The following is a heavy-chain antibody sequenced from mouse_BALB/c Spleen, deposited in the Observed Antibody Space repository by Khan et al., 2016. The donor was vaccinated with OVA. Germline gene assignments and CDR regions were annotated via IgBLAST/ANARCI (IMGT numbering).Heavy chain of an antibody. D-gene: IGHD3-1*01. J-gene: IGHJ3*01. CDR1: GYTFTDYY. V-gene: IGHV1-77*01. CDR3: ARRKYFGGTVGY. Sequence: QVQLQQSGAALARPGASVKLSCTASGYTFTDYYINWVKQRTGQGLEWIGEISPGSGDTYYNERFMGKATLTAGKSSSRAYMQLSSVRSEGCAVYFWARRKYFGGTVGYRGQGTLVAVPA. CDR2: ISPGSGDT.